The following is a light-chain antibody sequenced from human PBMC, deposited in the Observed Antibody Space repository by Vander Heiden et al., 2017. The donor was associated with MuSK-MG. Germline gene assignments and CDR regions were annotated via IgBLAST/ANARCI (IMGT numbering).Light chain of an antibody. CDR2: DGS. Sequence: EIHMTQPSSSLSASGGDKLTIPCQPSQDSSKYLNWYQQKPGKAPKRLIYDGSDLETGVPSRFSGSGSGTDFTFTISRLQPEDIATYYCQQYDSPPLTFGQGTKVEIK. CDR3: QQYDSPPLT. J-gene: IGKJ4*01. CDR1: QDSSKY. V-gene: IGKV1-33*01.